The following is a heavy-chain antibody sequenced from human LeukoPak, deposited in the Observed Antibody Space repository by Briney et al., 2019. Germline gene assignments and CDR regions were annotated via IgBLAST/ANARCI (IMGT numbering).Heavy chain of an antibody. CDR3: ASMRFDP. CDR1: GFTFSSYA. V-gene: IGHV3-30-3*01. J-gene: IGHJ5*02. CDR2: ISYDGSNK. D-gene: IGHD3-16*01. Sequence: GGSLRLSCAASGFTFSSYAMHWVRQAPGKGLEWVAVISYDGSNKYYADSMKGRFTISRDNSKNTLYLQMNSLRAEDTAVYYCASMRFDPWGQGTLVTVSS.